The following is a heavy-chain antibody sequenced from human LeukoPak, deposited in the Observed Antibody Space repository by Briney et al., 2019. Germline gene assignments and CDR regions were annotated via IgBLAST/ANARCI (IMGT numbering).Heavy chain of an antibody. V-gene: IGHV4-4*07. J-gene: IGHJ2*01. CDR3: AREDIVVVPAAIVWYFDL. D-gene: IGHD2-2*02. Sequence: PSETLSLTCAVYGGSFSGYYWSWIRQPAGKGLEWIGRIYTSGSTNYNPSLKSRVTMSVDTSKNQFSLKLSSVTAADTAVYYCAREDIVVVPAAIVWYFDLWGRSTLVTVSS. CDR1: GGSFSGYY. CDR2: IYTSGST.